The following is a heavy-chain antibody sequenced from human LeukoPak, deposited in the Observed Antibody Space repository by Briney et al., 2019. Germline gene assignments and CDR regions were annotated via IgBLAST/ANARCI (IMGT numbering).Heavy chain of an antibody. CDR3: ARIYDSSGYYYPFDY. V-gene: IGHV3-21*01. D-gene: IGHD3-22*01. Sequence: GGSLRLSCAASGFTFSSYSMNWVRQAPGKGLEWVSSISSSSSYIYYADSAKGRFTISRDNAKNSLYLQMNSLRAEDTAVYYCARIYDSSGYYYPFDYWGQGTLVTVSS. CDR2: ISSSSSYI. J-gene: IGHJ4*02. CDR1: GFTFSSYS.